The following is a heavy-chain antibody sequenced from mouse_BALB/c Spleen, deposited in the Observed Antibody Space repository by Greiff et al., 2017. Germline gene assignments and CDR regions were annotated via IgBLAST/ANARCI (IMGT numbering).Heavy chain of an antibody. CDR2: IDPYNGGT. J-gene: IGHJ2*01. V-gene: IGHV1S135*01. CDR1: GYAFTSYN. CDR3: AKGWLRRTDYFDY. Sequence: EVQLQQSGPELVKPGASVKVSCKASGYAFTSYNMYWVKQSHGKSLEWIGYIDPYNGGTSYNQKFKGKATLTVDTSSSTAYMHRNSLTSEDSAVYYCAKGWLRRTDYFDYWGQGTTLTVSS. D-gene: IGHD2-2*01.